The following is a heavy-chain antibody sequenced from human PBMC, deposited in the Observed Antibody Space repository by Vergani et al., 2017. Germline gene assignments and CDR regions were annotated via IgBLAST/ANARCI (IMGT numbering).Heavy chain of an antibody. J-gene: IGHJ6*03. Sequence: EVQLLESGGGLVQPGGSLRLSCAASGFTFSSYAMSWVRQAPGKGLEWVSAISGSGGSTYIADSVKGRFTTSRDNSKNTLYLQMNSLRAEDTAVYYCAKVPGYSYGESYYYYYYMDVWSKGTTVTVSS. CDR1: GFTFSSYA. D-gene: IGHD5-18*01. CDR3: AKVPGYSYGESYYYYYYMDV. V-gene: IGHV3-23*01. CDR2: ISGSGGST.